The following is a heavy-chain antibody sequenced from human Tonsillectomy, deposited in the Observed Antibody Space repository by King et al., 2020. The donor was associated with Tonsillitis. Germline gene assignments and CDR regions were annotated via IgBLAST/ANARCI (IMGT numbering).Heavy chain of an antibody. CDR1: GFSFNRYW. CDR3: AGRSCSITACFGASWYSFDN. V-gene: IGHV3-7*01. D-gene: IGHD2-2*01. J-gene: IGHJ4*02. Sequence: VQLVESGGGLVQPGGSLRLSCEASGFSFNRYWMTWVRQSPGKGLEWVANIKEDGSETNYVDSVEGRFTISRDNSKNSLFLQMNSLRAEDTAVYYCAGRSCSITACFGASWYSFDNWGQGTVVTVSS. CDR2: IKEDGSET.